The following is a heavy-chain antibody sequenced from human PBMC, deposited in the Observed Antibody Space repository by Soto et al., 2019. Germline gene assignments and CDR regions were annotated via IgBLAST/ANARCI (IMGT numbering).Heavy chain of an antibody. V-gene: IGHV3-23*01. D-gene: IGHD2-15*01. CDR3: ASPPRSYCSGGSCYSAGGSY. Sequence: PGGSLRLSCAASGLTFSSYAMSWVRQAPGKGLEWVSAISGSGGSTYYADSVKGRFTISRDNSKNTLYLQMNSLRAEDTAVYYCASPPRSYCSGGSCYSAGGSYWGQGTLVTVSS. J-gene: IGHJ4*02. CDR1: GLTFSSYA. CDR2: ISGSGGST.